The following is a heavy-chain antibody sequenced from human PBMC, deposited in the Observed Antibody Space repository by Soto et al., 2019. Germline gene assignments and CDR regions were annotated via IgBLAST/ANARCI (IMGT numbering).Heavy chain of an antibody. CDR2: LSRGDER. J-gene: IGHJ6*02. D-gene: IGHD1-26*01. CDR3: ASQTIYYTWGV. Sequence: QVQLQESGPGLVKPSETLSLTCTVSGAPITTTKWWAWVRLPPGKGLEWIGELSRGDERSSNPSLEGRFTMSLDKSNNHFSVKLTSVTAADTAIYYYASQTIYYTWGVWGRGTAVTVSS. CDR1: GAPITTTKW. V-gene: IGHV4-4*02.